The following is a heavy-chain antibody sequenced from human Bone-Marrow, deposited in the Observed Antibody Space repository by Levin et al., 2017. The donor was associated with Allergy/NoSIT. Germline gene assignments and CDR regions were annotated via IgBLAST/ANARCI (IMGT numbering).Heavy chain of an antibody. CDR1: GYTFTGYY. CDR3: ARGEGRVYGDYRFFGGMDV. D-gene: IGHD4-17*01. V-gene: IGHV1-2*03. Sequence: LAASVKVSCKASGYTFTGYYMHWVRQAPGQGLEWMGWINPNSGGTNYAQKFQGRVTMTRDTSISTAYMELSRLRSDDTAVYYCARGEGRVYGDYRFFGGMDVWGQGTTVTVSS. CDR2: INPNSGGT. J-gene: IGHJ6*02.